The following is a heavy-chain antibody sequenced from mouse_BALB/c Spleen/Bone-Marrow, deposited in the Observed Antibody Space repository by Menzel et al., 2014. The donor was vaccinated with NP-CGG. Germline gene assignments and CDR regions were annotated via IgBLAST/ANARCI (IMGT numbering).Heavy chain of an antibody. Sequence: EVKLVESGPGLVKPSQSLSLTCTVTGYSITSDYARNWIRQFPGNKLEWMGYISYSGSTDYNPSLKSRISITRDTSKNQFFLQLNSVTTEDTATYYCARATYYGNFFDYWGQGTTLTVSS. J-gene: IGHJ2*01. CDR3: ARATYYGNFFDY. V-gene: IGHV3-2*02. D-gene: IGHD2-10*01. CDR1: GYSITSDYA. CDR2: ISYSGST.